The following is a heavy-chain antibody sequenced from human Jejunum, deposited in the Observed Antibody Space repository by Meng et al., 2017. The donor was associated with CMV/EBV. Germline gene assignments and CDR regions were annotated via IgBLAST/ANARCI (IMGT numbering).Heavy chain of an antibody. D-gene: IGHD6-13*01. CDR3: ARVPAELGSSSSSYYFDS. V-gene: IGHV4-59*01. Sequence: SYFWARIRPPPGKGLEWPGFVSYDGGRPNLHPSLKSRVTISVDSPENQFSLKLTSVTAADTAVYYCARVPAELGSSSSSYYFDSWGQGTLVTVSS. CDR1: SYF. J-gene: IGHJ4*02. CDR2: VSYDGGRP.